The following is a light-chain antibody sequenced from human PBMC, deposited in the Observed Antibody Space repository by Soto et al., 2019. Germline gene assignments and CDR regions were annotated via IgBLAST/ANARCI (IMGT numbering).Light chain of an antibody. CDR2: DAS. CDR1: QSISSW. V-gene: IGKV1-5*01. CDR3: QQYNSYWP. J-gene: IGKJ1*01. Sequence: SQGKQSTSTLSASVGNRVTITCRASQSISSWLAWYQQKPGKAPKLLIYDASSLESGVPSRFSGSGSGTEFTLTISSLQPDDFATYYCQQYNSYWPFGQGGMV.